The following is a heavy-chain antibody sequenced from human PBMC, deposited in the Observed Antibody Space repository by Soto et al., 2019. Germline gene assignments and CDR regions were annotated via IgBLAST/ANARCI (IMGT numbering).Heavy chain of an antibody. V-gene: IGHV3-30-3*01. CDR3: ARSPWGGSYPFYYYYYGMDV. CDR2: ISYDGSNK. Sequence: PGGSLRLSCAASGFTFSSYAMHWVRQAPGKGLEWVAVISYDGSNKYYADSVKGRFTTSRDNSKNTLYLQMNSLRAEDTAVYYCARSPWGGSYPFYYYYYGMDVWGQGTTVTV. CDR1: GFTFSSYA. D-gene: IGHD1-26*01. J-gene: IGHJ6*02.